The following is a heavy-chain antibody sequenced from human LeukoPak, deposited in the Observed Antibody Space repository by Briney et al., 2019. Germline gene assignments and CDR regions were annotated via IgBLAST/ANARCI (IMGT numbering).Heavy chain of an antibody. Sequence: GASVKVSYKASGYTFTGYYTHWVRQAPGQGLEWMGWINPNSGGTNYAQKFQGRVTMTRDTSISTAYMELSRLRSDDTAVYYCARDARRIAAAGTPSWFDPWGQGTLVTVSS. CDR2: INPNSGGT. CDR1: GYTFTGYY. CDR3: ARDARRIAAAGTPSWFDP. V-gene: IGHV1-2*02. D-gene: IGHD6-13*01. J-gene: IGHJ5*02.